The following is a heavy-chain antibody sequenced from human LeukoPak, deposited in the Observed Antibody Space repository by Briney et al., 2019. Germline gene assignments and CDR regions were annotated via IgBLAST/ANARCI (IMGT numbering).Heavy chain of an antibody. Sequence: SETLSLTCTVSGGSIASGSYYWSWIRQPAGKGLEWIVRISASGSTNYNPSLKSRVTISVDTSNEQFSLKLSSVTAADTAVYYCARVVDYVWGSYQGYFDYWGQGTLVTVSS. CDR2: ISASGST. J-gene: IGHJ4*02. V-gene: IGHV4-61*02. CDR3: ARVVDYVWGSYQGYFDY. CDR1: GGSIASGSYY. D-gene: IGHD3-16*02.